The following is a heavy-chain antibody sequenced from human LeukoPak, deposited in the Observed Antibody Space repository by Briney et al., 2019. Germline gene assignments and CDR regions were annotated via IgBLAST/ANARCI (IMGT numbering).Heavy chain of an antibody. CDR2: ISTSSSYI. Sequence: GGSLRLSCAASGFTFSRYSMNWVRQAPGKGLEWLSFISTSSSYIYYADSVKGRFTISRDNARNSLYLQMNSLRAEDTAIYYCAKKYSTGLDPWGQGTLVTVSS. V-gene: IGHV3-21*04. CDR1: GFTFSRYS. J-gene: IGHJ5*02. CDR3: AKKYSTGLDP. D-gene: IGHD1-26*01.